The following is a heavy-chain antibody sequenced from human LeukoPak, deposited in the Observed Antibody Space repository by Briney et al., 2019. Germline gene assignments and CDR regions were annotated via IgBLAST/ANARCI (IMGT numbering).Heavy chain of an antibody. Sequence: SETLSLTCAVSGGSFSGYYWSWNRQPPGKGLEWIGEINHSGSTNYNPSLKSRVTISVDTSKNQFSLKLSSVTAADTAVYYCARAGSYYNWFDPWGQGSLVTVSS. J-gene: IGHJ5*02. CDR1: GGSFSGYY. CDR3: ARAGSYYNWFDP. CDR2: INHSGST. D-gene: IGHD3-10*01. V-gene: IGHV4-34*01.